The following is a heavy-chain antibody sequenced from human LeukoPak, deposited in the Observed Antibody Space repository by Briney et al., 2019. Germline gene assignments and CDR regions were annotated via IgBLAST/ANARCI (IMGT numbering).Heavy chain of an antibody. D-gene: IGHD3-3*01. CDR3: ARLAEADTYYDFGSGYYWRGSLDY. V-gene: IGHV3-21*01. CDR2: ISSSSSYI. J-gene: IGHJ4*02. CDR1: GFTFSNYS. Sequence: GGSLRLSCAASGFTFSNYSMNWVRQAPGKGLEWVSSISSSSSYIYYADSVKGRFTISRDNAKNSLYLQMNSLRAEDTAVYYCARLAEADTYYDFGSGYYWRGSLDYWGQGTLVTVS.